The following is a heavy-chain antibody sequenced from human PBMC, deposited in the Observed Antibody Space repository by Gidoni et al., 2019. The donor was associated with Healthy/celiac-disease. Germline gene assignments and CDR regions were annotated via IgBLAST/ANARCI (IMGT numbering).Heavy chain of an antibody. CDR2: ISWNSGSI. D-gene: IGHD2-21*01. V-gene: IGHV3-9*01. CDR3: AKAKPRCGGDCEPRQHHWAPFDY. Sequence: EVQLVESGGGLVQPGRSLRLSCAASGFTFDDYAMHWVRQAPGKGLEWVSGISWNSGSIGYADSVKGRFTISRDNAKNSLYLQMNSLRAEDTALYYCAKAKPRCGGDCEPRQHHWAPFDYWGQGTLVTVSS. J-gene: IGHJ4*02. CDR1: GFTFDDYA.